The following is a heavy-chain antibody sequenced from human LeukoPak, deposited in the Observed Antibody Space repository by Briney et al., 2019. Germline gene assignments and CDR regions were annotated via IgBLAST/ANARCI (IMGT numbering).Heavy chain of an antibody. CDR1: GGSISSYY. CDR3: ARGLGPRWPQSY. D-gene: IGHD2-15*01. V-gene: IGHV4-59*01. Sequence: SETLSLTCTVSGGSISSYYWSWIRQPPGKGLEWIGYIYYSGSTNYNPSLKSRVTISVDTSKNQFSLKLSSVTAADTAVYYCARGLGPRWPQSYWGQGTLVTVSS. CDR2: IYYSGST. J-gene: IGHJ4*02.